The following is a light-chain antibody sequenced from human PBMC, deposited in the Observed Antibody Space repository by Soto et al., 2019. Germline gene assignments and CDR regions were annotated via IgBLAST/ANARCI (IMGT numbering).Light chain of an antibody. CDR3: CSYGGSYTWV. V-gene: IGLV2-11*01. Sequence: QSVLTQPRSVSGSPGQSVTISCTGSSGDFGGYNFVSWYQQHPGKAPTLMIFDVSQRPSGVTDRFSGSKSGNTASLTISGLQAEYEAHYYCCSYGGSYTWVFGGGTKVTVL. CDR2: DVS. CDR1: SGDFGGYNF. J-gene: IGLJ3*02.